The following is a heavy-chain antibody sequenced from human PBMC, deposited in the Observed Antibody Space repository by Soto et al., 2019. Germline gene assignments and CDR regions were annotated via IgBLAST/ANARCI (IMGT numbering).Heavy chain of an antibody. J-gene: IGHJ4*02. V-gene: IGHV3-23*01. CDR1: GFTFSSYA. Sequence: EVQLLESGGGLVQPGGSLRLSCAASGFTFSSYAMSWVRQAPGKGLEWVSAISGSGGSTYYTDSVKGRFTISRDNSKNTLYLQMNSLRAEDTAVYYCAKDGRSRYASRGFDYWGQGTLVTVSS. CDR3: AKDGRSRYASRGFDY. CDR2: ISGSGGST. D-gene: IGHD6-13*01.